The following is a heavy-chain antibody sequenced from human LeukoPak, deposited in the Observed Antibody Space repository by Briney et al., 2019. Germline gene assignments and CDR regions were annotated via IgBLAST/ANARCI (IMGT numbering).Heavy chain of an antibody. J-gene: IGHJ4*02. Sequence: SETLSLTCAVYGGSFSGYYWSWIRQPPGKGLEWIGEINHSGSTNYNPSLKSRVTISVDTSKNQFSLKLSSVTAADTAVYYCARGRTRYFDWAGGFFDYWGQGTLVTVSS. CDR3: ARGRTRYFDWAGGFFDY. D-gene: IGHD3-9*01. V-gene: IGHV4-34*01. CDR1: GGSFSGYY. CDR2: INHSGST.